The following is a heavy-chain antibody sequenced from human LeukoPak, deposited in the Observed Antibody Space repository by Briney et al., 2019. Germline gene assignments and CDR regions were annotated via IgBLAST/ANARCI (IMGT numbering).Heavy chain of an antibody. Sequence: SETLSLTCTVSGYSISSGYYWGWIRQPPGKGLEWIGSIYHSGSTYYNPSLKSRVTISVDTSKNQLSLKLSSVTAADTAVYYCARSGRWLQFFDYWGQGTLVTVSS. CDR1: GYSISSGYY. CDR2: IYHSGST. D-gene: IGHD5-24*01. CDR3: ARSGRWLQFFDY. J-gene: IGHJ4*02. V-gene: IGHV4-38-2*02.